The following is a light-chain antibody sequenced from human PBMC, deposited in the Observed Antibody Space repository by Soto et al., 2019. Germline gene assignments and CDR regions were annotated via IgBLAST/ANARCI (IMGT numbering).Light chain of an antibody. V-gene: IGKV1-39*01. J-gene: IGKJ4*01. CDR3: QQSYSIPFT. Sequence: DIQMTQSPSSLSASVGDRVTITCRTSQSISSYLNWYQLKSGKAPKLLIYASSYLQSGVPSRFSGSGSVTDFTLTISSLQAEDFAIYYCQQSYSIPFTFGGGTKVEIK. CDR2: ASS. CDR1: QSISSY.